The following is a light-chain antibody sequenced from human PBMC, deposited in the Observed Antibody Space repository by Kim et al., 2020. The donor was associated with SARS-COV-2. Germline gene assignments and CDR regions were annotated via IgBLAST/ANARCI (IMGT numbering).Light chain of an antibody. V-gene: IGLV3-1*01. Sequence: VSARKAASITCAGDKVEDKDACWYQQKPGQSPVLVIYQDSKRPSGIPERFSGSNAGNTATLTISGTQAMDEADYYCQAWDSSVWVFGGGTQLTVL. CDR2: QDS. CDR1: KVEDKD. J-gene: IGLJ3*02. CDR3: QAWDSSVWV.